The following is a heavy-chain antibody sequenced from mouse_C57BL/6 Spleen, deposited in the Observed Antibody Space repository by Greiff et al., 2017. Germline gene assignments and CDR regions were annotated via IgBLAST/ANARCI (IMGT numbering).Heavy chain of an antibody. D-gene: IGHD1-1*01. J-gene: IGHJ1*03. CDR3: ARYYFGSSYWYFDV. Sequence: VQLLQSGPELVKPGASVKISCTASGYTFTDYYMNWVKQSHGKSLEWIGDINTNNGGTSYNQKVKGQATLTVDKSSSTAYLELRSLTSEDSAVYYCARYYFGSSYWYFDVWGTGTTVTVSS. CDR2: INTNNGGT. V-gene: IGHV1-26*01. CDR1: GYTFTDYY.